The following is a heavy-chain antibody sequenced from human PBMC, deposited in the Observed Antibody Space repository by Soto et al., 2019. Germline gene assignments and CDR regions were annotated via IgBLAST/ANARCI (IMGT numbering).Heavy chain of an antibody. CDR1: GFTFSRCD. V-gene: IGHV3-21*02. Sequence: EVQLLQSGGGLVKPGVSLRLSCATSGFTFSRCDMNWVRQAPGKGLEWVSFISSSASYMYYADSVKGRFTISRDNSKKSLYLQMNSLRADDTAVYYCARECVDTVTSITIPFDYWGQGALVTVSS. CDR3: ARECVDTVTSITIPFDY. J-gene: IGHJ4*02. CDR2: ISSSASYM. D-gene: IGHD5-12*01.